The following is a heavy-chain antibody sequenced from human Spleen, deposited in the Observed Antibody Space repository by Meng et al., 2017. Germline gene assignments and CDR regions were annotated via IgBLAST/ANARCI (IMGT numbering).Heavy chain of an antibody. V-gene: IGHV1-2*06. D-gene: IGHD3-22*01. CDR1: GYNFPDYW. CDR2: IDPKSGDT. J-gene: IGHJ4*02. CDR3: ARGYDASGHSQNPKGLYSFDY. Sequence: ASVKVSCKPSGYNFPDYWLHWVRRAPGQGLEWMGRIDPKSGDTHYAQRFQGRVTMTGDTSISTAYMELSGLRSDDTAMYYCARGYDASGHSQNPKGLYSFDYWGQGTLVTVSS.